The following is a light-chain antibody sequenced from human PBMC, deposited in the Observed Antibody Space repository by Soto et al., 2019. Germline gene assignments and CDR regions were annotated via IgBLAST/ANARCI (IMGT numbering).Light chain of an antibody. CDR1: QTVSGSY. CDR2: AAS. V-gene: IGKV3-20*01. Sequence: EIVLTQSAGTLSLSPGERATLSCRASQTVSGSYLAWFQQKPGQAPRLLIYAASTRAAGVPDRFSGSGSGTYFSLTINRLEPEDFAVYYCQHYGHAPWTFGQGTKVEIK. CDR3: QHYGHAPWT. J-gene: IGKJ1*01.